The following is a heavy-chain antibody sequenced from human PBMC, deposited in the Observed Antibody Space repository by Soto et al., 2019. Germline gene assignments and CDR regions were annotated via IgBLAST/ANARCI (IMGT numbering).Heavy chain of an antibody. D-gene: IGHD3-10*01. CDR2: IFWDDDK. CDR1: GFSLSTNEVG. Sequence: QITMKESGPTLVKPTQTLTLTCTFSGFSLSTNEVGVGWIRQPPGKALEWLALIFWDDDKRYNPSLTSRLTITKDTSKNLVVLTMTNMDPVDTATYSCAHKPTGSQFDYWGQGTLVTVSS. CDR3: AHKPTGSQFDY. V-gene: IGHV2-5*02. J-gene: IGHJ4*02.